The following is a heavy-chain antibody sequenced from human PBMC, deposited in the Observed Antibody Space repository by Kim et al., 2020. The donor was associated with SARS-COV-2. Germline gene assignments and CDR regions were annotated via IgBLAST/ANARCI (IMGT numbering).Heavy chain of an antibody. CDR3: ARETSAEAS. V-gene: IGHV3-7*03. J-gene: IGHJ5*02. CDR2: INTDGSEQ. Sequence: GGSLRLSCVASGFTIGTDWMSWVRQAPGKGLEWVANINTDGSEQNYVDSVKGRFSISIDKAKNSLFLHMNNLRFEDTAVYYCARETSAEASWGQGTLVTVSS. CDR1: GFTIGTDW.